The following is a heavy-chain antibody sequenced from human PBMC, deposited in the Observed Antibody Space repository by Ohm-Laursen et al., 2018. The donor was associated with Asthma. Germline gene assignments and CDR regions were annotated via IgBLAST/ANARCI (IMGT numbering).Heavy chain of an antibody. CDR1: GFTFSSYG. V-gene: IGHV3-30*18. D-gene: IGHD2/OR15-2a*01. CDR3: AKGKIGLSDY. Sequence: SLRLSCAASGFTFSSYGMHWVRQAPGKGLELVAIISFHGYNQYYTDSVRGRFTISRDNSRSTLYLQMNSLRAEDTAVYYCAKGKIGLSDYWGQGTLVTVSS. CDR2: ISFHGYNQ. J-gene: IGHJ4*02.